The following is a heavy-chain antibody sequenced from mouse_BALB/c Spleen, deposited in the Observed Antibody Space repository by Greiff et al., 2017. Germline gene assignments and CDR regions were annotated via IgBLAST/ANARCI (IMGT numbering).Heavy chain of an antibody. D-gene: IGHD1-1*01. CDR3: AYYYGSSDY. J-gene: IGHJ2*01. V-gene: IGHV1-7*01. CDR1: GYTFTSYW. Sequence: VQLQQSGAELVRPGASVKLSCKASGYTFTSYWMHWVKQRPGQGLEWIGYINPSTGYTEYNQKFKDKATLTADKSSSTAYMQLSSLTSEDSAVYYCAYYYGSSDYWGQGTTLTVSS. CDR2: INPSTGYT.